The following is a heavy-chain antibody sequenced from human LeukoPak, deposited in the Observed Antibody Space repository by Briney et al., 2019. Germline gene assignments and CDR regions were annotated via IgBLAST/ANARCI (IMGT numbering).Heavy chain of an antibody. J-gene: IGHJ4*02. CDR3: ARDESSSWDY. D-gene: IGHD6-13*01. V-gene: IGHV1-18*01. Sequence: ASVKDSCKASGYTFTSYGVCCVRPALEQGVEWMRWISAYNGNTNYAQKLQDRVTITTNASTSTAYMGLRSLRSDDTAVYYCARDESSSWDYWGQGTLVTVFS. CDR2: ISAYNGNT. CDR1: GYTFTSYG.